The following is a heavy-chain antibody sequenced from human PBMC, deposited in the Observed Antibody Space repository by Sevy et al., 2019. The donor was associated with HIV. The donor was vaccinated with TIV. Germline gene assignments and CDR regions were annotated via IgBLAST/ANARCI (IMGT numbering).Heavy chain of an antibody. D-gene: IGHD1-1*01. V-gene: IGHV3-33*01. CDR3: ARDSARVIVPTAGFDS. CDR1: GFTFRSFS. J-gene: IGHJ5*01. CDR2: IWYDGRTK. Sequence: GGCLRLSCSASGFTFRSFSMHWVRQAPGKGLEWVAAIWYDGRTKQYADSVKGRFTISRDNSKNMLSLEMNSLRAEDTSLYFCARDSARVIVPTAGFDSWGQGTVVTVSS.